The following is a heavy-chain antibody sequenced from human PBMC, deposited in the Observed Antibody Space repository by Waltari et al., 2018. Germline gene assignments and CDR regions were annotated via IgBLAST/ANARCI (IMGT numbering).Heavy chain of an antibody. CDR2: IYYSGST. V-gene: IGHV4-59*01. D-gene: IGHD5-12*01. Sequence: QVQLQESGPGLVKPSETLSLTCTVSGGSISSYYWSWIRQPPGKGLEWIGYIYYSGSTNYNPSLKSRVTISVDTSKSQFSLKLSSVTAADTAVYYGARLVATGDYYYYYMDVWGKGTTVIVSS. CDR3: ARLVATGDYYYYYMDV. J-gene: IGHJ6*03. CDR1: GGSISSYY.